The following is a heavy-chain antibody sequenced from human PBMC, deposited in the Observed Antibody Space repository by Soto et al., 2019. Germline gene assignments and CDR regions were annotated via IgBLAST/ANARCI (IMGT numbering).Heavy chain of an antibody. CDR2: IYYSGST. D-gene: IGHD2-15*01. CDR3: ERESLIYYFDY. Sequence: PSETLSLTCTVSGGSISSYYWSWIRQPPGKGLEWIGYIYYSGSTNYNPSLKSRVTISVDTSKNQFSLKLSSVTAADTAVYYCERESLIYYFDYWGQGTLVTVS. CDR1: GGSISSYY. J-gene: IGHJ4*02. V-gene: IGHV4-59*01.